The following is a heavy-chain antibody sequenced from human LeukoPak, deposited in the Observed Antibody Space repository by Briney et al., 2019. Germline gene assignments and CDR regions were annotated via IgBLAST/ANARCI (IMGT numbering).Heavy chain of an antibody. CDR3: AKFSSSGWYFDY. V-gene: IGHV3-23*01. J-gene: IGHJ4*02. D-gene: IGHD6-19*01. Sequence: GGSLRLSCAASGFTFSSYAMSWVRQAPGKGLEWVSAISGSGGSAYYADSVKGRFTISRDNSKNTLYPQMNSLRAEDTAVYYCAKFSSSGWYFDYWGQGTLVTVSS. CDR2: ISGSGGSA. CDR1: GFTFSSYA.